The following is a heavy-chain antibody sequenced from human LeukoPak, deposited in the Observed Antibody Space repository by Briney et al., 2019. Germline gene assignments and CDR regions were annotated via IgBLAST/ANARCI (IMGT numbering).Heavy chain of an antibody. J-gene: IGHJ4*02. Sequence: PGGSLRLSCAASGFTFSSYEMNWVRQAPGKGLEWVSYISSSGSTIYCADSVKGRFTISRDNAKNSLDLQMNSLRAEDTAVYYCAKASAMIVVVSKHFDYWGQGTLVTVSS. CDR1: GFTFSSYE. CDR3: AKASAMIVVVSKHFDY. D-gene: IGHD3-22*01. CDR2: ISSSGSTI. V-gene: IGHV3-48*03.